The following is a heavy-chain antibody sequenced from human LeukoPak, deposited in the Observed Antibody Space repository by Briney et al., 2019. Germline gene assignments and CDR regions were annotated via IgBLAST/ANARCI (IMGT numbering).Heavy chain of an antibody. CDR3: ATGGYDSSGLYFDY. CDR1: GYIFTELS. D-gene: IGHD3-22*01. J-gene: IGHJ4*02. Sequence: ASVKVSCKVSGYIFTELSMHWVRQAPGQGLEWMGGFNPEDGETFYAQKFQGRVTMTEDTSTDTAYMELSSLRSEDTAVYYCATGGYDSSGLYFDYWGQGTLVTVSS. V-gene: IGHV1-24*01. CDR2: FNPEDGET.